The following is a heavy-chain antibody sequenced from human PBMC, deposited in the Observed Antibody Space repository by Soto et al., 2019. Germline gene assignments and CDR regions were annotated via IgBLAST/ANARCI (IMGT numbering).Heavy chain of an antibody. CDR3: ARGASPRTYDFWSGYSGDYYYYGMDV. V-gene: IGHV1-69*01. D-gene: IGHD3-3*01. J-gene: IGHJ6*02. CDR2: IIPIFGTA. Sequence: QVQLVQSGAEVKKPGSSVKVSCKASGGTFSSYAISWVRQAPGQGLEWMGGIIPIFGTANYAQKFQGRVTITADESTRAANMELSSLRSEDTAVYYCARGASPRTYDFWSGYSGDYYYYGMDVWGQGTTVTVSS. CDR1: GGTFSSYA.